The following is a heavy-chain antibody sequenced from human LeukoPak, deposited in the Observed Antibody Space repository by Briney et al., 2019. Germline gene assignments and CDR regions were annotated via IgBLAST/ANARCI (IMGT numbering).Heavy chain of an antibody. CDR2: IYYSGST. CDR1: GGSISSYY. CDR3: ARGISPSGYLFDY. J-gene: IGHJ4*02. V-gene: IGHV4-59*01. Sequence: SETLSLTCTVSGGSISSYYWSWIRQPPGKGLEWIGYIYYSGSTNYNPSLKSRVTISVDTSKNQFSLKLSSVTAADPAVYYCARGISPSGYLFDYWGQGTLVTVSS. D-gene: IGHD5-12*01.